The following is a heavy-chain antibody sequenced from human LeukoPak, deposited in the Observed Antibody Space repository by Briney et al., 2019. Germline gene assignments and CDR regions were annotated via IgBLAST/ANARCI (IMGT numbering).Heavy chain of an antibody. V-gene: IGHV1-46*01. CDR1: GYTFTSYY. J-gene: IGHJ4*02. D-gene: IGHD3-10*01. CDR2: INPSGGST. Sequence: ASVKVSCKASGYTFTSYYMHWVRQAPGQGLEWMGIINPSGGSTSYAQKFQGRVTMTRDMSTSTVYMELSRLRSDDTAVYYCARVNGIDYYGSGSYTSIDYWGQGTLVTVSS. CDR3: ARVNGIDYYGSGSYTSIDY.